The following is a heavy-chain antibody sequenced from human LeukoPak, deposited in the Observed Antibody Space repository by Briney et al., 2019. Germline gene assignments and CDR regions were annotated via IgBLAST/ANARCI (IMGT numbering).Heavy chain of an antibody. CDR2: IKQDGSEK. J-gene: IGHJ4*02. CDR3: ARVTGYSSSLRYFDY. V-gene: IGHV3-7*01. CDR1: GFTFSSYW. D-gene: IGHD6-6*01. Sequence: GGSLRLSCAASGFTFSSYWMSWVRQAPGKGLEWVANIKQDGSEKYYVDSVKGRFTISRDNAKNSLYLQMNSLRAEDTAVYYCARVTGYSSSLRYFDYWGQGTLVTVSS.